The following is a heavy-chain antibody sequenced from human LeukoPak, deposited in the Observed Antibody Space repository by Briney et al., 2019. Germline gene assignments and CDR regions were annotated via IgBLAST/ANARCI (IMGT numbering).Heavy chain of an antibody. V-gene: IGHV3-23*01. CDR3: ATVTYSSGWYFDY. D-gene: IGHD6-19*01. CDR1: GFTFSSYA. J-gene: IGHJ4*02. CDR2: ISGSGGST. Sequence: GGSLRLSCAASGFTFSSYAMSWVRQAPGKGLEWVSAISGSGGSTYYADSVKGRFTISRDNSKNTLYLQMNSLRAEDTAVYYCATVTYSSGWYFDYWGQGTLVTVSS.